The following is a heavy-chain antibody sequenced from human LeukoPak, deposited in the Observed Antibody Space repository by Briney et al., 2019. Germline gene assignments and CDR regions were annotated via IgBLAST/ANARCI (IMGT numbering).Heavy chain of an antibody. CDR2: INPSGGST. CDR3: AREQVELRYFDWLHSRLRGDYYYYGMDV. J-gene: IGHJ6*02. Sequence: EASVKVSCKASGYTFTSYYMHWVRQAPGQGLEWMGIINPSGGSTSYAQKFKGRVTMTRDTSTSTVYMELSSLRSEDTAVYYCAREQVELRYFDWLHSRLRGDYYYYGMDVWGQGTTVTVSS. V-gene: IGHV1-46*01. CDR1: GYTFTSYY. D-gene: IGHD3-9*01.